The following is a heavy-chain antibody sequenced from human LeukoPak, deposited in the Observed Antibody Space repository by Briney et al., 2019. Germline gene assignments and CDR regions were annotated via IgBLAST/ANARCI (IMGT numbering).Heavy chain of an antibody. Sequence: GASVKVSCKASGGTFSSYAISWVRQAPGQGLEWMGGIIPIFGTANYAQKFQGRVTITADESTSTAYMELSSLRSEDAAVYYCARRESSGWYLIRAGYFDYWGQGTLVTVSS. J-gene: IGHJ4*02. CDR3: ARRESSGWYLIRAGYFDY. CDR2: IIPIFGTA. V-gene: IGHV1-69*13. CDR1: GGTFSSYA. D-gene: IGHD6-19*01.